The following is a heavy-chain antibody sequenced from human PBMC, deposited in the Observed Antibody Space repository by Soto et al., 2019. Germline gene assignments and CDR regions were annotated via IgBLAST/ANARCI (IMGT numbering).Heavy chain of an antibody. V-gene: IGHV4-59*01. CDR3: AKYRRTDAEGYRLDF. Sequence: SETLSLTCSVSGASTNHNYWSWIRQSPGRGLEWIGFVYYTGTTTTKYNPSLQSRVAMSVDSPKNQFSLKLTSMTAADTAFYYCAKYRRTDAEGYRLDFWGPGTLVTVSS. CDR2: VYYTGTT. D-gene: IGHD5-12*01. CDR1: GASTNHNY. J-gene: IGHJ4*02.